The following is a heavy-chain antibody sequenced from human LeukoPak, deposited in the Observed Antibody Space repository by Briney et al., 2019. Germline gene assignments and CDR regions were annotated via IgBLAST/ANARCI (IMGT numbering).Heavy chain of an antibody. CDR3: AGHLSRSHGDAFDI. J-gene: IGHJ3*02. CDR1: GYSFTSYG. Sequence: ESLKISCEGSGYSFTSYGIGWVLQLPGKGLAWMGGIYPCESYTRYSPCFQGQVPISADKSIRTAYLKWSSLKESDTAMYSCAGHLSRSHGDAFDIWGQGTMVTVSS. V-gene: IGHV5-51*01. D-gene: IGHD6-19*01. CDR2: IYPCESYT.